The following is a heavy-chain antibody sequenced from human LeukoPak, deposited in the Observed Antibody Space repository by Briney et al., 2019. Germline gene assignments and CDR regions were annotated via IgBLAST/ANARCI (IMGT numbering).Heavy chain of an antibody. J-gene: IGHJ3*01. D-gene: IGHD3-3*01. CDR1: GYTFTDSY. V-gene: IGHV1-2*02. CDR2: INPKTGGT. Sequence: ASVKVSCRASGYTFTDSYMHWVRQAPGQGLEWMGWINPKTGGTNYAQRFQGRVTMTRDTSIRTAYMELNSLRSDDTAVYYCARVRTPFGVVASPDALDVWGQGTAVTVSS. CDR3: ARVRTPFGVVASPDALDV.